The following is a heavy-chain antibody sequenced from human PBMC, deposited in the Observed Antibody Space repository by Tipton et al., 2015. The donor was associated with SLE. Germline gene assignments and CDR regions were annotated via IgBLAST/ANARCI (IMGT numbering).Heavy chain of an antibody. CDR1: GGSISSSDYY. CDR3: ARGGLYETSAYSVGFDI. V-gene: IGHV4-39*07. Sequence: TLSLTCTISGGSISSSDYYWGWIRQPPGKGLEWIGSMYYRGRNSDNPSLESRVTMSLDTSNNQFSLGLHSVTVADTAVYYCARGGLYETSAYSVGFDIWGQGTLVTVSP. J-gene: IGHJ3*02. CDR2: MYYRGRN. D-gene: IGHD3-22*01.